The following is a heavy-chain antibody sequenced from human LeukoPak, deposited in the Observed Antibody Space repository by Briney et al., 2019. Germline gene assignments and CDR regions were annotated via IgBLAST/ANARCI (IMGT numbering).Heavy chain of an antibody. CDR2: IRYDGSNK. V-gene: IGHV3-30*02. J-gene: IGHJ4*02. CDR3: AKDSSSWYSPLYYFDY. CDR1: GFTFSSYG. D-gene: IGHD6-13*01. Sequence: GGSLRLSCAASGFTFSSYGMHWVRQAPGKGLEWVAFIRYDGSNKYYADSVKGRFTISRDNSKNTLYLQMNSLRAEDTAVYYCAKDSSSWYSPLYYFDYWGQGTLVTVSS.